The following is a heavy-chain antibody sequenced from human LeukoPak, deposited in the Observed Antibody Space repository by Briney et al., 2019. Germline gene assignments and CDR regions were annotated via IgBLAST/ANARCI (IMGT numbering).Heavy chain of an antibody. D-gene: IGHD1-14*01. Sequence: SETLSLTCTVSGYSLSSGYYWGWIRPSPGKGLEWIGSIYHSGSTYYNPSLKSRVIISVDTSKNQFSLKLSSVTAADTAVYYCAREGRWAENTRTYFMDVWGKGTTVTVSS. J-gene: IGHJ6*03. CDR3: AREGRWAENTRTYFMDV. V-gene: IGHV4-38-2*02. CDR2: IYHSGST. CDR1: GYSLSSGYY.